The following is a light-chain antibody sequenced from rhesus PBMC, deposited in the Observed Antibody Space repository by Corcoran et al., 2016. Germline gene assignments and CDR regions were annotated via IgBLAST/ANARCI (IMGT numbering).Light chain of an antibody. CDR2: GAS. V-gene: IGKV3-24*01. Sequence: EIVMTQSPATLSLSPGERATLSCRASQSVSGNLAWYQQKHGQAPRLLIYGASSRATGIPDRFSCSGSGTDFTLTISSLEPEDVAVYYCLQHNNWPYSFGQGTKVEIK. J-gene: IGKJ2*01. CDR3: LQHNNWPYS. CDR1: QSVSGN.